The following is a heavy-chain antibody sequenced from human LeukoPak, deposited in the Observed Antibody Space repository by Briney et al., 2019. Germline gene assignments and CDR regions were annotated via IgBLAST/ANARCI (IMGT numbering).Heavy chain of an antibody. J-gene: IGHJ4*02. V-gene: IGHV4-59*01. D-gene: IGHD2-2*01. CDR1: GGSISSYY. CDR3: ARSSTSCCSFDY. Sequence: SETLFLTCTVSGGSISSYYWSWIRRPPGKGLEWIGYIYYSGSTNYNPSLKSRVTISVDTSKNQFSLKLSSVTAADTAVYYCARSSTSCCSFDYWGQGTLVTVSS. CDR2: IYYSGST.